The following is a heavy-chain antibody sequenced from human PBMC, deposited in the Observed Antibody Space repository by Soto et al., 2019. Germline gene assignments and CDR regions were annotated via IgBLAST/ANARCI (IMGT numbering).Heavy chain of an antibody. V-gene: IGHV3-30-3*01. CDR2: ISYDGSNK. Sequence: PGGSLRLSCAASGFTFSSYAMRWVRQAPGKGLEWVAVISYDGSNKYYADSVKGRFTISRDNSKNTLYLQMNSLRAEDTAVYYCARDKVDCSGGSCYLFWFDPWGQGTLVTVSS. D-gene: IGHD2-15*01. CDR1: GFTFSSYA. CDR3: ARDKVDCSGGSCYLFWFDP. J-gene: IGHJ5*02.